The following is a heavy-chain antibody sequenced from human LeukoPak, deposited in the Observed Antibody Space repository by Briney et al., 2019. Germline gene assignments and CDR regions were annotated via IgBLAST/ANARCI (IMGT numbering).Heavy chain of an antibody. J-gene: IGHJ4*02. CDR3: ARVRSQGYCSGGSCYVFDY. D-gene: IGHD2-15*01. V-gene: IGHV1-18*01. Sequence: ASVKVSCKASGYTITSYGISWVRQAPGQGLEWMGWISAYNGNANYAQKLQGRVTMTTDTSTSTAYMELRSLRSDDTAVYYCARVRSQGYCSGGSCYVFDYWGQGTLVTVSS. CDR1: GYTITSYG. CDR2: ISAYNGNA.